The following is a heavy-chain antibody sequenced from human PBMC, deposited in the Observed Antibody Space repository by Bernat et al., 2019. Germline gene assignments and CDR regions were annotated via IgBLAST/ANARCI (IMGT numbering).Heavy chain of an antibody. CDR1: GFTFSDYY. CDR3: ARRSRVSGVVIYDYYYYMDV. D-gene: IGHD3-3*01. J-gene: IGHJ6*03. V-gene: IGHV3-11*05. CDR2: ISSSSSYT. Sequence: QVQLVESGGGLVKPGGSLRLSCAASGFTFSDYYMSWIRQAPGKGLEWVSYISSSSSYTNYADSVKGRFTISRDNAKNSLYLQMNSLRAEYTAVYYCARRSRVSGVVIYDYYYYMDVWGKGTTVTVSS.